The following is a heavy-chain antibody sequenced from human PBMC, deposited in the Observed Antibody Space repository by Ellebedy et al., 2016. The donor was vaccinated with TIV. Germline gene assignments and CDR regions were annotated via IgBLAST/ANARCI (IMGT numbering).Heavy chain of an antibody. D-gene: IGHD1-7*01. Sequence: GESLKISCATSGFTFSQFAVHWVRQALGKGLEWVAVISNDGTNEHYADSVKGRFTVSRDNSRKTVSLQMTSLRDDDTAVYYCARDLRPGTTFTNHRYYYSYYMGVWGKGTTVTVS. CDR1: GFTFSQFA. V-gene: IGHV3-30-3*01. CDR2: ISNDGTNE. J-gene: IGHJ6*03. CDR3: ARDLRPGTTFTNHRYYYSYYMGV.